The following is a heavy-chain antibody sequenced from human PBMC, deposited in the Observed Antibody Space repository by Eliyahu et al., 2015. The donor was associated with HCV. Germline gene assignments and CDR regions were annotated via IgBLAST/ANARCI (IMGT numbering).Heavy chain of an antibody. D-gene: IGHD5-18*01. CDR1: GFSLXTNGMC. Sequence: QVTLRESGPALVKATQTLTLTCTFSGFSLXTNGMCVSWIRQPPGKALEWLARIDWDDDKYYSTSLKTRLTISKDTSKNQVVLTMTNMDPVDTATYYCARIQDTYGIQTVLDYWGQGTLVTVSS. J-gene: IGHJ4*02. CDR3: ARIQDTYGIQTVLDY. V-gene: IGHV2-70*13. CDR2: IDWDDDK.